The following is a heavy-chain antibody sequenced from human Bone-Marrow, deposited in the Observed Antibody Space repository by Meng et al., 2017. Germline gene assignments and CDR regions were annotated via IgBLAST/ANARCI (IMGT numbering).Heavy chain of an antibody. V-gene: IGHV3-21*01. Sequence: GESLKISCAASGFTFSYYSMNWVRQAPGKGLEWVSSISSSSYIYYADSVKGRFTISRDNAKNSVYLHMNSLRVEDTALYYCARDYGGDFGGYWGQGTLVTVSS. D-gene: IGHD4-23*01. J-gene: IGHJ4*02. CDR2: ISSSSYI. CDR3: ARDYGGDFGGY. CDR1: GFTFSYYS.